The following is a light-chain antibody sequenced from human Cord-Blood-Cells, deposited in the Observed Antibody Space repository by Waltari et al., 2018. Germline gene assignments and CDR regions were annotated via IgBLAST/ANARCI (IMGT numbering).Light chain of an antibody. CDR2: EGS. CDR1: SSDVGSYNL. CDR3: CSYAGSSTV. Sequence: QSALTQPASVSGSPGQSITISCTGTSSDVGSYNLVSWYQQHPGKAPKLMIYEGSKRPPGVSNRFSGSKSGNTASLTISGLQAEDEADYYCCSYAGSSTVFVGGTKLTVL. V-gene: IGLV2-23*01. J-gene: IGLJ3*02.